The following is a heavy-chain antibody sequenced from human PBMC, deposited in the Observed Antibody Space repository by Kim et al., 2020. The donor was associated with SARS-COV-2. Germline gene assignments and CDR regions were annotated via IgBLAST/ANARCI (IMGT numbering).Heavy chain of an antibody. CDR1: GGSISSGDYY. Sequence: SETLSLTCTVSGGSISSGDYYWSWIRQPPGKGLEWIGYIYYSGSTYYNPSLKSRVTISVDTSKNQFSLKLSSVTAADTAVYYCARGYCSSTSCYSTLDYWGQGTLVTVSS. CDR2: IYYSGST. V-gene: IGHV4-30-4*01. CDR3: ARGYCSSTSCYSTLDY. D-gene: IGHD2-2*01. J-gene: IGHJ4*02.